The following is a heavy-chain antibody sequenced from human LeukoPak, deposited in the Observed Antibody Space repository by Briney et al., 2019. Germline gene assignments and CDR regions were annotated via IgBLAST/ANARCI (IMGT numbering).Heavy chain of an antibody. Sequence: SETLSLTCTVSGGSISSSSYYWGWIRQPPGKGLEWIGSIYYSGSTNYNPSLKSRVTISVDTSKNQFSLKLSSVTAADTAVYYCARGLAVAGTGGPLDYWGQGTLVTVSS. J-gene: IGHJ4*02. CDR2: IYYSGST. D-gene: IGHD6-19*01. CDR1: GGSISSSSYY. CDR3: ARGLAVAGTGGPLDY. V-gene: IGHV4-39*07.